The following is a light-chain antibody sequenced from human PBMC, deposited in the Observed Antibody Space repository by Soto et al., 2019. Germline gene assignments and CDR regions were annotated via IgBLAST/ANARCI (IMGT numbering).Light chain of an antibody. CDR1: QSITSY. V-gene: IGKV1-39*01. CDR3: QQSYSTPRT. J-gene: IGKJ1*01. Sequence: DIPMTQSPSSLSASVGDRVTITCRASQSITSYLNWYQHKPGKAPKLLIYAASSLQSGVPSSFSGSGSGTDFTLTISSLQPEDFATYYCQQSYSTPRTFGQGTKVEIK. CDR2: AAS.